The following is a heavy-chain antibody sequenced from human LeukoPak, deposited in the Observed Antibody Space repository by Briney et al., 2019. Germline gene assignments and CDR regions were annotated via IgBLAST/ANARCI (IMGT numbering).Heavy chain of an antibody. D-gene: IGHD3-22*01. CDR3: ARDLPLVVITRGDAFDI. CDR2: ISYDGSNK. CDR1: GFTFSSYA. V-gene: IGHV3-30-3*01. Sequence: PGGSLRLSCAASGFTFSSYAMHWVRQAPGKGLEWVAVISYDGSNKYYADSVKGRFTISGDNSKNTLYLQMNSLRAEDTAVYYCARDLPLVVITRGDAFDIWGQGTMVTVSS. J-gene: IGHJ3*02.